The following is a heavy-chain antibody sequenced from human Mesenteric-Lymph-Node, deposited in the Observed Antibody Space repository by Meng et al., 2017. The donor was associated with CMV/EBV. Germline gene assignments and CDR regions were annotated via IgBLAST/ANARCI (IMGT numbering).Heavy chain of an antibody. CDR3: ARDRGVGWFDP. CDR1: GFTFSSYW. D-gene: IGHD1-26*01. J-gene: IGHJ5*02. Sequence: GESLKISCAASGFTFSSYWMHWVRQAPGKGLVWVSRIISDGSSTSYADSVKGRFTISRDNAKNTLYLQMNSLRAEDTAVYYCARDRGVGWFDPWGQGTLVTVSS. V-gene: IGHV3-74*01. CDR2: IISDGSST.